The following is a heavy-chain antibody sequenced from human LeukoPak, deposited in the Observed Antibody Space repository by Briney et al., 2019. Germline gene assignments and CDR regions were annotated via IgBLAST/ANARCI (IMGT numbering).Heavy chain of an antibody. Sequence: ASVKVSCKASGYTFTSYYMHWVRQAPGQGLEWMGIINPSGGSTSYAQKFQGRVTMTRDTSTSTVYMELSSLRSEDTAVYYCARDADRIIAVTSTVGYWGQGTLVTVSS. D-gene: IGHD6-13*01. CDR2: INPSGGST. V-gene: IGHV1-46*01. CDR3: ARDADRIIAVTSTVGY. J-gene: IGHJ4*02. CDR1: GYTFTSYY.